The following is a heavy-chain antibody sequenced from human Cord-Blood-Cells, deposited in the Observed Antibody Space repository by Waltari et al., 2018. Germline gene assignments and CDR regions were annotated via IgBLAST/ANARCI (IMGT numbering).Heavy chain of an antibody. CDR2: IYYSRST. V-gene: IGHV4-61*01. D-gene: IGHD2-2*02. J-gene: IGHJ6*03. Sequence: QVQLQESGPGLVKPSGTLSLPRTVSGGSVSSGSYYWIWIRQTPGKGLEWSVYIYYSRSTNYNPALKRRVTISVDTSKNQFSLKLSSVTAADTAVYYCARLGYCSSTSCYSDYYYYYMDVWGKGTTVTVSS. CDR1: GGSVSSGSYY. CDR3: ARLGYCSSTSCYSDYYYYYMDV.